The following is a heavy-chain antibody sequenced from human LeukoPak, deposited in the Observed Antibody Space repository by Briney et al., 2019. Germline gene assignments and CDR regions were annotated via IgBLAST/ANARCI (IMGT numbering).Heavy chain of an antibody. CDR1: GFTFSSYT. V-gene: IGHV3-21*01. Sequence: GGSLRLSCAASGFTFSSYTMNWVRQAPGKGLEWVSSITSSSSYTYYADPVKGRFTISRDNAKNSLYLQMNSLRAEDTAVYYCARVWGQLVDFWGQGTLLTVSS. D-gene: IGHD6-13*01. J-gene: IGHJ4*02. CDR3: ARVWGQLVDF. CDR2: ITSSSSYT.